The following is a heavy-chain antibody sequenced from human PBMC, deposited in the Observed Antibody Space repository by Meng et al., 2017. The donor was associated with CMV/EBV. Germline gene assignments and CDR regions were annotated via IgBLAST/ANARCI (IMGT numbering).Heavy chain of an antibody. Sequence: QSLLRTPAPVGVLPSRTRALTCAISGNSVSSHSAAWNWLRHSPSRGLEWLGRTYYKSKWYNDSAVSVKSRITINPDTSKNQFSLQLNSVTPEDTAVYYCARDPHSSSWYGWFDPWGQGTLVTVSS. V-gene: IGHV6-1*01. CDR3: ARDPHSSSWYGWFDP. CDR2: TYYKSKWYN. CDR1: GNSVSSHSAA. J-gene: IGHJ5*02. D-gene: IGHD6-13*01.